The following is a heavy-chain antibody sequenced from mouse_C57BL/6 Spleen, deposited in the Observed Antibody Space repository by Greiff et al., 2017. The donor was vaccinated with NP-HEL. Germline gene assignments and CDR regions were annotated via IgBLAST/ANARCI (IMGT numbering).Heavy chain of an antibody. V-gene: IGHV1-19*01. CDR2: INPYNGGT. CDR3: ARDGSSDPAWFAY. Sequence: EVQLQQSGPVLVKPGASVKMSCKASGYTFTDYYMNWVKQSHGKSLEWIGVINPYNGGTSYNQKFKGKATLPVDKSSSTAYMELNSLTSEDSAVYYLARDGSSDPAWFAYWGQGTLVTVSA. J-gene: IGHJ3*01. CDR1: GYTFTDYY. D-gene: IGHD1-1*01.